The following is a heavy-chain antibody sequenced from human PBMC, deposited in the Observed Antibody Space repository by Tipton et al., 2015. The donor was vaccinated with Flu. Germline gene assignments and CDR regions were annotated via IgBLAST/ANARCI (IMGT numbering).Heavy chain of an antibody. CDR2: IWYDGSNK. CDR3: ARGYDILTDGGGYFDY. Sequence: SLRLSCAASGFTFSNFAMHWVRQAPGKGLEWVAGIWYDGSNKYYADSVKGRFTISRDNSKNTLYLQMNSLRAEDTAVYYCARGYDILTDGGGYFDYWGQGTLVTVPS. D-gene: IGHD3-9*01. CDR1: GFTFSNFA. V-gene: IGHV3-33*01. J-gene: IGHJ4*02.